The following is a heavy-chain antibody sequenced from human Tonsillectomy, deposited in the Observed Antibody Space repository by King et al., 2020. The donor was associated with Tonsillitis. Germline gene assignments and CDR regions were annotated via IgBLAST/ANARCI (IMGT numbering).Heavy chain of an antibody. CDR1: GFTFSSYS. J-gene: IGHJ4*02. CDR3: ARTPGTDGRWLRAYFDY. Sequence: QLVQSGGGVVQSGRSLRLSCAASGFTFSSYSMHWFRQAPGKGLEWVAVISYDGSNKYYADSVKGRFTISRDNSKNTLYLQMISLRAEDTAVYYCARTPGTDGRWLRAYFDYWGQGTLVTVSS. V-gene: IGHV3-30*04. CDR2: ISYDGSNK. D-gene: IGHD1-14*01.